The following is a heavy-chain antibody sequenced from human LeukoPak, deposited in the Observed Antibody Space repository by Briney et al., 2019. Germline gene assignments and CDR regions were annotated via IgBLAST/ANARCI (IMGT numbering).Heavy chain of an antibody. CDR1: GLTFSKYS. CDR3: ARDRRPYSSSWRDY. J-gene: IGHJ4*02. CDR2: IKQDGSEK. D-gene: IGHD6-13*01. Sequence: GGSLRLSCAASGLTFSKYSMTWVRQAPGKGLEWVANIKQDGSEKYYVDSVKGRFTISRDNAKNSLYLQMNSLRAEDTAVYYCARDRRPYSSSWRDYWGQGTLVTVSS. V-gene: IGHV3-7*01.